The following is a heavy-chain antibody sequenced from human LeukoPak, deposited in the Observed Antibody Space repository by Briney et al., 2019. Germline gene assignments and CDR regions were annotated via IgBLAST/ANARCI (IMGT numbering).Heavy chain of an antibody. D-gene: IGHD3-3*01. V-gene: IGHV3-7*01. CDR3: ARGVTIFAPNWFDP. J-gene: IGHJ5*02. CDR1: GFTFSRYW. Sequence: GGSLRLSCAASGFTFSRYWMSWVRQAPGKGLERVANIKADGSAKNYVDSVKGRFTISRDNAKNSLYLQMNSLRAEDTAVYYCARGVTIFAPNWFDPWGQGTLVTVSS. CDR2: IKADGSAK.